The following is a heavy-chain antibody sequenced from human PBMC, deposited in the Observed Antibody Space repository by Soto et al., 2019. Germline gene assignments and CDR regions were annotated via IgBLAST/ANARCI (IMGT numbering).Heavy chain of an antibody. V-gene: IGHV1-2*02. CDR3: ARQQGYINYCYYYDL. J-gene: IGHJ4*02. Sequence: QVQVVQSGAEVKKPGASVKVSCEASGYTFIDYYMHWVRQAPGQGFEWMGRISPKSGGTNYAQKFQGRVTMTWDTSLNTAYMELSSPMSADTDVYYCARQQGYINYCYYYDLWGQGTLVTVSS. CDR1: GYTFIDYY. D-gene: IGHD2-2*02. CDR2: ISPKSGGT.